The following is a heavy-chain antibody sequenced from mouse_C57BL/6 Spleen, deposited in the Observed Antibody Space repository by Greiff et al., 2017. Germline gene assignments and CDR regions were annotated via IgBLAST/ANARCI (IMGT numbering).Heavy chain of an antibody. Sequence: QVQLQQPGAELVKPGASVKLSCKASGYTFTSYWMQWVKQRPGQGLEWIREIDPSDSYTNYNQKFKGKATLTVDTSSSTAYMQLSSLTSEDSAVYYCARREKDYFDYWGQGTTLTVSS. V-gene: IGHV1-50*01. CDR1: GYTFTSYW. CDR2: IDPSDSYT. J-gene: IGHJ2*01. CDR3: ARREKDYFDY.